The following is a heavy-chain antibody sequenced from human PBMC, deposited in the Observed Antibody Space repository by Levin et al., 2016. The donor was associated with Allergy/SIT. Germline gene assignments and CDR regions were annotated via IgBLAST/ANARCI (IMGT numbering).Heavy chain of an antibody. Sequence: GESLKISCAASGFTFSNYAISWVRQAPGKGLEWVSAISGSGGSTYYADSVKGRFTISRDNSKNTLYLQMNSLRADDTAVYYCATDLAFTVTAGLSPGRWGQGTLVTVSS. CDR3: ATDLAFTVTAGLSPGR. CDR1: GFTFSNYA. J-gene: IGHJ4*02. CDR2: ISGSGGST. V-gene: IGHV3-23*01. D-gene: IGHD4-17*01.